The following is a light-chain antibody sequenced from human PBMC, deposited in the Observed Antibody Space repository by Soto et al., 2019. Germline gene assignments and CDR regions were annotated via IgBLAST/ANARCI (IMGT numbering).Light chain of an antibody. CDR1: QSVSSSY. CDR2: GAS. J-gene: IGKJ5*01. CDR3: QQYGSSPQT. Sequence: EIVLTQSPGTLSLSPGERATLSCRASQSVSSSYLAWYQQKPGQAPRLIIYGASSRATGIPNRFIGSVSGTDFTLTISRLEPEDFAVYYCQQYGSSPQTFGQGTRLEIK. V-gene: IGKV3-20*01.